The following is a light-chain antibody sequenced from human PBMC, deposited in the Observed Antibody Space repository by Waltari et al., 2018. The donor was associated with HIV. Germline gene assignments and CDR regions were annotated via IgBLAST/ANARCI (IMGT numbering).Light chain of an antibody. CDR3: YSIDSSGNLWV. J-gene: IGLJ3*02. CDR1: ALPKKY. V-gene: IGLV3-10*01. CDR2: ADN. Sequence: SYELTQPPSVSVSPGQTARITCSGDALPKKYAYWYQQKSGQAPVLVIHADNKRPSGIPGRFSGSSSGTMATLTSSGAQVEDEADYYCYSIDSSGNLWVFGGGTKLTVL.